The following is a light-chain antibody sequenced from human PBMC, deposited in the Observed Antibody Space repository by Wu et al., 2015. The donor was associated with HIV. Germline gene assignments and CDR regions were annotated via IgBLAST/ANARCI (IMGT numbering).Light chain of an antibody. Sequence: DIQVTQSPSTLSASVGDRVTITCRASQSISDWLAWFQQKPGKAPKLLIYMASILENGVPSRFSGSGSGTEFTLTVSSLQPDDFATYYCQQYNSYSWTFGQGTKVEIK. CDR1: QSISDW. J-gene: IGKJ1*01. CDR3: QQYNSYSWT. CDR2: MAS. V-gene: IGKV1-5*03.